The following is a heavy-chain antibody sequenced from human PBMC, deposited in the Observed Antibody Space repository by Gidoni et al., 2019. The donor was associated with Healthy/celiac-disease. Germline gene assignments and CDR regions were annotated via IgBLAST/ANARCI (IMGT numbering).Heavy chain of an antibody. CDR3: VKFWSPLGAFDI. J-gene: IGHJ3*02. V-gene: IGHV3-64D*08. Sequence: TYYADSVKGRFTISRDNSKNTLYLQMSSLRAEDTAVYYCVKFWSPLGAFDIWGQGTMVTVSS. CDR2: T. D-gene: IGHD2-8*02.